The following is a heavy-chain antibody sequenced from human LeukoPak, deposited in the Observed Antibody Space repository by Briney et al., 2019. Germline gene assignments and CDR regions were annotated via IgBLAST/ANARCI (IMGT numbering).Heavy chain of an antibody. CDR3: ARGRGFDP. CDR2: INHSGST. V-gene: IGHV4-34*01. Sequence: SETLSLTCAVYVGSFSGYYWSWIRQPPGKGLEWIGEINHSGSTNYNPSLKSRVTISVDTSKNQFSLKLSSVTAADTAVYYCARGRGFDPWGQGTLVTVSS. J-gene: IGHJ5*02. CDR1: VGSFSGYY.